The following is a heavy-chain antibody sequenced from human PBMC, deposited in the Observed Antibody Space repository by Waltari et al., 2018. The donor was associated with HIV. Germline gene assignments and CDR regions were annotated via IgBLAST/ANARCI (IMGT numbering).Heavy chain of an antibody. CDR3: AKVKKYQALSVFPDYYYGMDV. CDR1: GFSFSTYG. Sequence: GGVVQPGRSLRLSCAASGFSFSTYGMHWVRQAPGKGLEWVAVISYDGSNKYYGDSVKGRFTISRDDSKNTLSLQMNSLRAEDTAVYYCAKVKKYQALSVFPDYYYGMDVWGQGTTVTVSS. J-gene: IGHJ6*02. D-gene: IGHD2-2*01. CDR2: ISYDGSNK. V-gene: IGHV3-30*18.